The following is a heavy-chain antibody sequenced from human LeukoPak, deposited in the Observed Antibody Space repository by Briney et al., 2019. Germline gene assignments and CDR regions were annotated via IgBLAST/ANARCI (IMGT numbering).Heavy chain of an antibody. V-gene: IGHV4-39*07. CDR1: GGSISSSSYY. D-gene: IGHD3-9*01. CDR2: IYYSGST. CDR3: ARSFYDNLTGYSYAEYFQH. Sequence: SETLSLTCTVSGGSISSSSYYWGWIRQPPGKGLEWIGSIYYSGSTYYNPSLKSRVTISVDTSKNQFSLKLSSVTAADTAVYYCARSFYDNLTGYSYAEYFQHWGQGTLVTVSS. J-gene: IGHJ1*01.